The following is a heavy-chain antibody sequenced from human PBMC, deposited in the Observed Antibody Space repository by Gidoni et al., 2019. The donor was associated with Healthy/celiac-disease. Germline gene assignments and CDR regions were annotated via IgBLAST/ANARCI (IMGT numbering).Heavy chain of an antibody. Sequence: VQLVQSGAEVKKPGASAKVSCKASGDTFTSYYMHWVRQAAGQGLEWMGIINPSGGSTSDAQKFQGRVTMTRDTSTSTVYMELSSLRSEDTAVYYCARPLAVADYGMDVWGQGTTVTVSS. CDR1: GDTFTSYY. V-gene: IGHV1-46*01. D-gene: IGHD6-19*01. CDR2: INPSGGST. J-gene: IGHJ6*02. CDR3: ARPLAVADYGMDV.